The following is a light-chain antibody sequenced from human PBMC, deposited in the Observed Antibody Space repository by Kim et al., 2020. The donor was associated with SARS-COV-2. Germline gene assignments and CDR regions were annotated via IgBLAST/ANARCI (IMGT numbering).Light chain of an antibody. Sequence: ASVGDRVTITCRASQIINNCLSCYQQRPEKAPTVLIYGASTLRSGGPSRCSGSGSGTDFTLTISSLQPEDVGTYYCQKYDSAPWTFGHGTKVDIK. CDR3: QKYDSAPWT. CDR1: QIINNC. J-gene: IGKJ1*01. CDR2: GAS. V-gene: IGKV1-27*01.